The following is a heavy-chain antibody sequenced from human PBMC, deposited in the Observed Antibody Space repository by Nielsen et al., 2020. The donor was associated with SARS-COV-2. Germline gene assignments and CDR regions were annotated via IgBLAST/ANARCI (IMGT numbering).Heavy chain of an antibody. CDR3: ASRITGAPRGAYYYYYGMDV. CDR2: INHSGST. D-gene: IGHD1-20*01. J-gene: IGHJ6*02. Sequence: PGKGLEWIGEINHSGSTNYNPSLKSRVTISVDTSKNQFSLKLSSVTAADTAVYYCASRITGAPRGAYYYYYGMDVWGQGITVTVSS. V-gene: IGHV4-34*01.